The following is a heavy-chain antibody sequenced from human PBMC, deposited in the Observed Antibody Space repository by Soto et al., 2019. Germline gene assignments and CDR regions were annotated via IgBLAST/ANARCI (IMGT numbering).Heavy chain of an antibody. CDR1: GDSISSGDYY. J-gene: IGHJ5*02. Sequence: SETLSLTCTVSGDSISSGDYYWNWIRQHPGKGLEWIAYIYYSGSTYYNPSLESRLTISVDTSENKFSLELRSLTAADTAVYYCARSHVRSQGDFTYNWLDLWGQGALVTVYS. V-gene: IGHV4-31*02. D-gene: IGHD2-21*02. CDR2: IYYSGST. CDR3: ARSHVRSQGDFTYNWLDL.